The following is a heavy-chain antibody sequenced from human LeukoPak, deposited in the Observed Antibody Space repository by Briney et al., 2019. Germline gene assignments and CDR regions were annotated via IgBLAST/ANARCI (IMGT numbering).Heavy chain of an antibody. CDR3: ARDCPDITATTCRGMDV. Sequence: ASVKVSCKASGYTFTSYGIIWVRQAPGQGLEWMGWISGYNGKTNYVQKFQGRVTMTTDTSTSTAYMELRSLRSDDTAVYYCARDCPDITATTCRGMDVWGQGTTVTVSS. J-gene: IGHJ6*02. D-gene: IGHD1-7*01. CDR1: GYTFTSYG. CDR2: ISGYNGKT. V-gene: IGHV1-18*01.